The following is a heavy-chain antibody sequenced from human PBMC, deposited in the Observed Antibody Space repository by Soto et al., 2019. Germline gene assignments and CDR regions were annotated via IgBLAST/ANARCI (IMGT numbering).Heavy chain of an antibody. D-gene: IGHD1-1*01. CDR1: GGSISSSSYY. V-gene: IGHV4-39*01. CDR2: IYYSGST. Sequence: QLQLQESGPGLVKPSETLSLTCTVSGGSISSSSYYWGWIRQPPGKGLEWIGSIYYSGSTYYNPSLKSRVTISVDTSKNQFSLKLSSVTAADTAVYYCARLNPVQLEPPNPDYWGQGTLVTVSS. J-gene: IGHJ4*02. CDR3: ARLNPVQLEPPNPDY.